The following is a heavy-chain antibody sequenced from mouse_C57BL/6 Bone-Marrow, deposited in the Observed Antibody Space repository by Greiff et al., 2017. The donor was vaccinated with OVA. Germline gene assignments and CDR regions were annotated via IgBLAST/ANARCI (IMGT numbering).Heavy chain of an antibody. J-gene: IGHJ3*01. D-gene: IGHD2-5*01. CDR3: ARGNPYYSNSFPY. Sequence: VQLQQPGAELVMPGASVKLSCKASGYTFTSYWMHWVKQRPGQGLEWIGEIDPSDSYTNYNQKFKGKSTLTVDKSSSTADMQLSSLTSEDSAVYYCARGNPYYSNSFPYWGQGTLVTVSA. V-gene: IGHV1-69*01. CDR1: GYTFTSYW. CDR2: IDPSDSYT.